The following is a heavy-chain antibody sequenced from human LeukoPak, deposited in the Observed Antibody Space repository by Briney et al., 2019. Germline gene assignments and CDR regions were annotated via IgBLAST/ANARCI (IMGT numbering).Heavy chain of an antibody. CDR3: ARETAPDSSGYSLDY. V-gene: IGHV4-34*01. Sequence: SETLSLTCAVYGGSFSGYYWSWIRQPPRKGLDWIGEINHSGSTNYNPSLKSRVTISVDTSKNQFSLKLSSVTAADTAVYYCARETAPDSSGYSLDYWGQGTLVTVSS. CDR2: INHSGST. D-gene: IGHD3-22*01. J-gene: IGHJ4*02. CDR1: GGSFSGYY.